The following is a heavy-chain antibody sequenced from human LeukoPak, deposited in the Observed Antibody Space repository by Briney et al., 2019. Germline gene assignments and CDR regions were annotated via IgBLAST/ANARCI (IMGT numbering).Heavy chain of an antibody. J-gene: IGHJ4*02. D-gene: IGHD3-22*01. CDR1: GDSFIGSY. CDR3: ARRRYFDSSGYNPTYYFDF. CDR2: IYYPVDT. Sequence: SETLSLTCTVSGDSFIGSYWCWIRQAPGKGLEWIGYIYYPVDTTYNPSLQSRVTISAEISKKQFSLRLTSVTAADTAVYYCARRRYFDSSGYNPTYYFDFWGQGIQVTVSS. V-gene: IGHV4-59*01.